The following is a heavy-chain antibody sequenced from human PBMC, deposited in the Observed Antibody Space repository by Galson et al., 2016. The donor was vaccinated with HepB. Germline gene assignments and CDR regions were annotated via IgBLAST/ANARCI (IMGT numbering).Heavy chain of an antibody. D-gene: IGHD1-1*01. CDR2: IYYTGST. Sequence: ETLSLTCAVYGGSFSDYYWSWIRQPPGKGLEWIGYIYYTGSTIYNPSLKSRVTISVDTSKNQFSLKLSSVTAADTAVYYCARTGGFLLPNQPIDYWGQGTLVTVSS. J-gene: IGHJ4*02. CDR3: ARTGGFLLPNQPIDY. CDR1: GGSFSDYY. V-gene: IGHV4-59*01.